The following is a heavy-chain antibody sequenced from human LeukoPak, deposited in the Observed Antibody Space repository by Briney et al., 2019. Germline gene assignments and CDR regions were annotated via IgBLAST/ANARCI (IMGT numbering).Heavy chain of an antibody. CDR1: GGSISSYY. V-gene: IGHV4-59*01. CDR2: IYYSGST. Sequence: PSEALFLTCTVSGGSISSYYWSWIRQPPGKGLEWIGYIYYSGSTNYNPSLKSRVTISVDTSKDQFSLKLSSVTAADTAVYYCARDRSDGPTFDIWGQGTMVTVSS. D-gene: IGHD5-24*01. J-gene: IGHJ3*02. CDR3: ARDRSDGPTFDI.